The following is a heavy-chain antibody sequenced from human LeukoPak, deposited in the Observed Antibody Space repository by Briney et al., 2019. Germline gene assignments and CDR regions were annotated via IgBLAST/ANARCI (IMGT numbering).Heavy chain of an antibody. CDR1: GYTFTGYY. Sequence: EASVTVSCTASGYTFTGYYMHWVRQAPGQGLEWMGWINPNSGGTNYAQKFQGRVTMTRDTSISTAYMELSRLRSDDTAVYYCARDRWLQYTFDYWGQGTLVTVSS. V-gene: IGHV1-2*02. D-gene: IGHD5-24*01. CDR3: ARDRWLQYTFDY. CDR2: INPNSGGT. J-gene: IGHJ4*02.